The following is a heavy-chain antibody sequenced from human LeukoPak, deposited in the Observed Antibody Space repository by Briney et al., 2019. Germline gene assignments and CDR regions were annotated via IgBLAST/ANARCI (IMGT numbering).Heavy chain of an antibody. CDR2: INHSGST. V-gene: IGHV4-34*01. CDR3: AREIVVVTAIPGRAFDI. Sequence: SETLSLTCAVYGGSFSGYYWSWIRQPPGKGLEWIGEINHSGSTNYNPSLKSRVTISVDTSKNQFSLKLSSVTAADTAVYYCAREIVVVTAIPGRAFDIWGQGTMVTVSS. CDR1: GGSFSGYY. D-gene: IGHD2-21*02. J-gene: IGHJ3*02.